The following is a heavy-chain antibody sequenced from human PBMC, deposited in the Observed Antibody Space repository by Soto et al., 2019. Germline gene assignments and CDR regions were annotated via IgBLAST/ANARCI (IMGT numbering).Heavy chain of an antibody. J-gene: IGHJ4*02. CDR2: ISGSGGST. D-gene: IGHD3-3*01. V-gene: IGHV3-23*01. CDR3: AEPHKPFGVVNDY. CDR1: GFTFSSYA. Sequence: EVQLLESGGGLVQPGGSLRLSCAASGFTFSSYAMSWVRQAPGKGLEWVSAISGSGGSTYYADSAKGRFTISRDNSKNTLYLQMNSLRAEDTAVYYCAEPHKPFGVVNDYWGQGTLVTVSS.